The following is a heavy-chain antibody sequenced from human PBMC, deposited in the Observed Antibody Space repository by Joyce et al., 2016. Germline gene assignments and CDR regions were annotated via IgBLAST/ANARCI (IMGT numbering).Heavy chain of an antibody. J-gene: IGHJ4*02. V-gene: IGHV3-74*01. CDR3: ARGFSEYLYIFDY. CDR1: GFTFSSYW. Sequence: EVQLVESGGGLVQPGGSLRLSCAASGFTFSSYWMHWVRQAPGEGPVGVSRSNSEGSRTNYADSVKGRFTMSRDNARNTLFLQMKNLGGEDTAVYYCARGFSEYLYIFDYWGQGSLVSVSS. D-gene: IGHD3-3*01. CDR2: SNSEGSRT.